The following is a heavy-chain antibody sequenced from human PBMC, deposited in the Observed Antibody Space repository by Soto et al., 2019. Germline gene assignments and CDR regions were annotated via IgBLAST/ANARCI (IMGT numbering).Heavy chain of an antibody. CDR3: ARGAYYYDSSGSY. CDR1: GFTFSSYS. J-gene: IGHJ4*02. CDR2: ISSSSSTI. Sequence: EVQLVESGEGLVQPGGSLRLSCAASGFTFSSYSMNWVRQAPGKGLEWVSYISSSSSTIYYADSVKGRFTISRDNAKNSLYLQMNSLRAEDTAVYYCARGAYYYDSSGSYWGQGTLVTVSS. D-gene: IGHD3-22*01. V-gene: IGHV3-48*01.